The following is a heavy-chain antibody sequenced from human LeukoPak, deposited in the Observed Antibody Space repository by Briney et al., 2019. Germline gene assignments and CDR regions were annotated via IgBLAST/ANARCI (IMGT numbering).Heavy chain of an antibody. J-gene: IGHJ4*02. Sequence: GGSLRLSCAASGFTFSSYGMHWVRQAPGKGLEWVAFIRYDGSNKYYADSVKGRFTISRDNFKNTLYLQMNSLRAEDTAVYYCAKKWGLLGLPYYFDYWGQGTLVTVSS. CDR1: GFTFSSYG. CDR2: IRYDGSNK. CDR3: AKKWGLLGLPYYFDY. D-gene: IGHD1-26*01. V-gene: IGHV3-30*02.